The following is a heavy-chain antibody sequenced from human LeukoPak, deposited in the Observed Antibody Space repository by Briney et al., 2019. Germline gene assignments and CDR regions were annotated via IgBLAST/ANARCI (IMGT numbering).Heavy chain of an antibody. J-gene: IGHJ4*02. D-gene: IGHD3-10*01. Sequence: ASVKVSCKASGYTFTSYYMHWVRQAPGQGLEWMGIINPSGGSTSYAQKFQGRVTMTRDTSTSTVYMELSSLRSEDTAVHYCASSPWFGESDDYWGQGTLVTVSS. V-gene: IGHV1-46*01. CDR3: ASSPWFGESDDY. CDR2: INPSGGST. CDR1: GYTFTSYY.